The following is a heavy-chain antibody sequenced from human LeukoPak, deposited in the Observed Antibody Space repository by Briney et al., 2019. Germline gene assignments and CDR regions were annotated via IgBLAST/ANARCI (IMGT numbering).Heavy chain of an antibody. J-gene: IGHJ1*01. CDR1: GFTFSSYA. Sequence: GGSLSLSCAASGFTFSSYAMSWVRQAPGKGLEWVSTIGDNTYYADSVKGRFTISRDNSKNTLYLQMSSLRAEDTAVYYCTKDLPKITIFGALQHWGQGTLVTVSS. V-gene: IGHV3-23*01. CDR3: TKDLPKITIFGALQH. CDR2: IGDNT. D-gene: IGHD3-3*01.